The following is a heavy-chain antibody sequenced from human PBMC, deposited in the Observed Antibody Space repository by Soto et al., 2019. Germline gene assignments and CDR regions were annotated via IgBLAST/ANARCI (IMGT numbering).Heavy chain of an antibody. J-gene: IGHJ4*02. Sequence: GGSLRLSCAASGFTFSSYGMHWVRQAPGKGLEWVAVIWYDGSNKYYADSVKGRFTISRDNSKNTLYLQMNSLRAEDTAVYYCAREISDPMLWFGELGFDYWGQGTLVTVSS. CDR3: AREISDPMLWFGELGFDY. CDR2: IWYDGSNK. V-gene: IGHV3-33*01. D-gene: IGHD3-10*01. CDR1: GFTFSSYG.